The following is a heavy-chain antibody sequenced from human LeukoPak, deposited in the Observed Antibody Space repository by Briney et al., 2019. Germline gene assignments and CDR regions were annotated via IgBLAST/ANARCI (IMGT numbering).Heavy chain of an antibody. CDR1: GGSFSGYY. J-gene: IGHJ4*02. D-gene: IGHD3-10*01. CDR2: INHSGST. V-gene: IGHV4-34*01. Sequence: SETLSLTCAVYGGSFSGYYWSWIRQPPGKGLEWIGEINHSGSTNYNPSLKSRVTISVDTSKNQFSLKLSSVTAADTAVYYCARQGYYYGSGSYFPYHFDYWGQGTLVTVSS. CDR3: ARQGYYYGSGSYFPYHFDY.